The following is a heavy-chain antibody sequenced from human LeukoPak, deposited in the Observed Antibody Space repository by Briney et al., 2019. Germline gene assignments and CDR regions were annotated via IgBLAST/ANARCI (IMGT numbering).Heavy chain of an antibody. Sequence: GGSLRLSCAASGFTFSSYAMSWVRQAPGKGLEWVSAISGSGGSIYYADSVKGRFTISRDNSKNTLYLQMNSLRAEDTAVYYCAKASRSFSSGWYSPDYWGQGTLVTVSS. CDR1: GFTFSSYA. V-gene: IGHV3-23*01. J-gene: IGHJ4*02. CDR2: ISGSGGSI. CDR3: AKASRSFSSGWYSPDY. D-gene: IGHD6-19*01.